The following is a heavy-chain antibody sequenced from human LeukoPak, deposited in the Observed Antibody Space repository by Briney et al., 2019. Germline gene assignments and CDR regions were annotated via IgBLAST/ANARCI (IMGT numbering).Heavy chain of an antibody. CDR1: GFTFDDYA. Sequence: GGSLRLSCAASGFTFDDYAMHWVRQAPGKGLEWVSGISWNSGSIGYADSVKGRFTISRDNAKNSLYLQMNSLRAEDTAVYYCARDSGGIAARRTAIDYWGQGTLVTVSS. D-gene: IGHD6-6*01. CDR2: ISWNSGSI. V-gene: IGHV3-9*01. J-gene: IGHJ4*02. CDR3: ARDSGGIAARRTAIDY.